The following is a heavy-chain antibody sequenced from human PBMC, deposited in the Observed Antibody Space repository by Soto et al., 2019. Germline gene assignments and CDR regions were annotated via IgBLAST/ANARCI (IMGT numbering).Heavy chain of an antibody. J-gene: IGHJ4*02. Sequence: GGSLRLSRAASGFTLSSYGMHWVRQAPGKGLEWVAVISYDGSNKYYADSVKGRFTISRDNSKNTLYLQMNSLRAEDTAVYYCAKPYTATKYYFDYWGQGTLVTVSS. CDR3: AKPYTATKYYFDY. CDR2: ISYDGSNK. CDR1: GFTLSSYG. D-gene: IGHD5-18*01. V-gene: IGHV3-30*18.